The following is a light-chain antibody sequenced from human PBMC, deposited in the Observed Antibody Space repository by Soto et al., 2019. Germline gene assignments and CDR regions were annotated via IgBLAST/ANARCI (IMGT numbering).Light chain of an antibody. Sequence: EIVLTQSPDTLSLSPREKDTLSCRAIQSVSSSYLAWYQQTPGQAPRLLIYGTSNRATGIPDRFSGSGSGTDFTLTISRLEPEDFAVYYCQQYGNSRWTFGQGTKVDIK. V-gene: IGKV3-20*01. CDR1: QSVSSSY. CDR2: GTS. CDR3: QQYGNSRWT. J-gene: IGKJ1*01.